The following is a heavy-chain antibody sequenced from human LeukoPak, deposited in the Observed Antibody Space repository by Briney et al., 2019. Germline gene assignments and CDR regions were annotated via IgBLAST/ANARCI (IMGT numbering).Heavy chain of an antibody. CDR2: IQPGDSQT. CDR1: GSSFANYW. Sequence: PGESLKISCQASGSSFANYWIDWVRQQPGKGLEWMGLIQPGDSQTRYSPSFQGQVTFSDDKSINTAYLQWSSLRASDTAMYYCARRLETGGFDVWGQGTMVTVSP. V-gene: IGHV5-51*01. CDR3: ARRLETGGFDV. J-gene: IGHJ3*01. D-gene: IGHD1-1*01.